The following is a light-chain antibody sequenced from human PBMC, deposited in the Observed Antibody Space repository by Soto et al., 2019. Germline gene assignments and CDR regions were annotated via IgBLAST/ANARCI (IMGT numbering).Light chain of an antibody. Sequence: DIQMTQSPSTLSASVGDRVTIICRASQSISNWLAWYQQKAGKAPKLLIYKASSLESGVPSRFSGSGSGTDFTLTISSLQPEDFATYYCLQDYNYPLTFGGGTKVDIK. CDR2: KAS. CDR3: LQDYNYPLT. V-gene: IGKV1-5*03. CDR1: QSISNW. J-gene: IGKJ4*01.